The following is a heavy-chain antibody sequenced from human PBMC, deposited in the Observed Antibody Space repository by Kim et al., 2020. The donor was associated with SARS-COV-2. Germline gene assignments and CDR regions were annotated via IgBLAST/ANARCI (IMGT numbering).Heavy chain of an antibody. D-gene: IGHD3-10*01. V-gene: IGHV4-59*01. Sequence: RVTISVDTSKNQFSLKLSSVTAADTAVYYCARISKYGSGSYFYYYYGMDVWGQGTTVTVSS. CDR3: ARISKYGSGSYFYYYYGMDV. J-gene: IGHJ6*02.